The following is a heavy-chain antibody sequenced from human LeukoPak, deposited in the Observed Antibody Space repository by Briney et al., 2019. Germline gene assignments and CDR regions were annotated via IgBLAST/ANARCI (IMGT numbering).Heavy chain of an antibody. V-gene: IGHV3-23*01. D-gene: IGHD2-21*01. CDR2: ISGSGGST. CDR1: GFTFSSYG. J-gene: IGHJ4*02. CDR3: AKAPVTTCRGAYCYPFDY. Sequence: PGGSLRLSCAASGFTFSSYGMRWVRQAPGKGLEWVSAISGSGGSTYYADSVKGRFTISRDNSKNTLFLQMNRLRPEDAAVYYCAKAPVTTCRGAYCYPFDYWGQGTLVTVSS.